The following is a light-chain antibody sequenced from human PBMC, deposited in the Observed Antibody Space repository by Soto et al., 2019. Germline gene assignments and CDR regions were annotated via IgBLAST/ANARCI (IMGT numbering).Light chain of an antibody. CDR1: SSDVGAYNR. J-gene: IGLJ2*01. CDR2: EVN. Sequence: QSVLTQPPSVSASPGQSVTIPCTATSSDVGAYNRVSWYQQYPGTPPKLMISEVNNRPSGVPDRFSGSKSGNTASLTISGLQAEDEADYYCNLYTSSRTVAFGGGTKVTVL. CDR3: NLYTSSRTVA. V-gene: IGLV2-18*01.